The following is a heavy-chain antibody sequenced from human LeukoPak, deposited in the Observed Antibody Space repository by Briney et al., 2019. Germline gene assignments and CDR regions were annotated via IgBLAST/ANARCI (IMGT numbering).Heavy chain of an antibody. J-gene: IGHJ4*02. CDR3: ARDGVRLTAVAAPWYFDY. Sequence: ASVKVSCKASGYTFTSYDINWVRQATGQGLEWMGWMNPNSGNTGYAQKFQGRVTMTRNTSISTAYMELSSLRSEDTAVYYCARDGVRLTAVAAPWYFDYWGQGTLVTVSS. V-gene: IGHV1-8*01. D-gene: IGHD6-19*01. CDR1: GYTFTSYD. CDR2: MNPNSGNT.